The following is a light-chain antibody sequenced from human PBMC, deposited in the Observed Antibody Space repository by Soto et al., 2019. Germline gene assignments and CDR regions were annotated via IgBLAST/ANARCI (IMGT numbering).Light chain of an antibody. CDR1: QSVSNN. V-gene: IGKV3-15*01. Sequence: EIVMTQSPATLSVSPGERATLSCRASQSVSNNLAWYQQKPGQAPRLLIYGASTRATGIPARFCGSGSGTELALSVSSLLSEDVAVYYCQQYNTWFPLPFGGGTKVETK. J-gene: IGKJ4*01. CDR3: QQYNTWFPLP. CDR2: GAS.